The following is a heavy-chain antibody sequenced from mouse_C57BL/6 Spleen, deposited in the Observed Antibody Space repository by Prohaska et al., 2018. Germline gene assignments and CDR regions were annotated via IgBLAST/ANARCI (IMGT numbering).Heavy chain of an antibody. V-gene: IGHV1-26*01. J-gene: IGHJ2*01. Sequence: HGKSLEWIGDINPNNGGTSYNQKFKGKATLTVDKSSSTAYMELRSLTSEDSAVYYCARSRGYFDYWGQGTTLTVSS. CDR2: INPNNGGT. CDR3: ARSRGYFDY.